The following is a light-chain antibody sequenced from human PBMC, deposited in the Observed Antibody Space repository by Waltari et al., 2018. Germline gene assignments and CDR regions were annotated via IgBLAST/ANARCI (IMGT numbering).Light chain of an antibody. CDR2: EGN. V-gene: IGLV2-23*01. CDR1: SRDVGGYNL. CDR3: CSFAGSTTWV. Sequence: QSALTQPASVSGSPGPSIPISCTGTSRDVGGYNLFSWYQQHPGKAPKLIIDEGNKWPSGVSHRFSGYKAGNTASLTISGLQAEDEADYYCCSFAGSTTWVFGGGTTLTVL. J-gene: IGLJ3*02.